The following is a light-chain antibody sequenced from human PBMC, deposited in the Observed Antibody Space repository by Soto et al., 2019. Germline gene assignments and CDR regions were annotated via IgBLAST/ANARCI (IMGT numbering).Light chain of an antibody. J-gene: IGLJ2*01. CDR3: AAWDDRLSGLV. Sequence: QSALTQPPSASGSPGQSVTISCTGTTSDVGGYNYVSWYQQHPGKAPKLMIYEVSKRPSGVPDRFSGSKSGTSASLAISGLRSEDEADYYCAAWDDRLSGLVFGRGTKLTVL. CDR1: TSDVGGYNY. V-gene: IGLV2-8*01. CDR2: EVS.